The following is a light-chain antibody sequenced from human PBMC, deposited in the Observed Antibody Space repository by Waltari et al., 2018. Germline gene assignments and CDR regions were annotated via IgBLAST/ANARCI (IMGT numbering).Light chain of an antibody. CDR2: AAS. V-gene: IGKV1-5*01. CDR3: QRYNSYANT. J-gene: IGKJ2*01. Sequence: DILMTQSPSSLSASVGDRVTITCRASQSISNCLNWYQQKPGKAPNLLIYAASSLETGVPSRFSGTGSGTEFTLTISSLQPDDFATYYCQRYNSYANTFGQGTKVDIK. CDR1: QSISNC.